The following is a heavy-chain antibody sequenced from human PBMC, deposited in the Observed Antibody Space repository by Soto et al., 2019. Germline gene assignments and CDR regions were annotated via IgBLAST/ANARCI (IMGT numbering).Heavy chain of an antibody. J-gene: IGHJ4*02. D-gene: IGHD4-17*01. CDR3: ARVGGDYGDYQIEYYFDY. CDR2: INPSGGST. V-gene: IGHV1-46*01. Sequence: AASVKVSCKASGYTFTSYYMHWVRQAPGQGLEWMGIINPSGGSTSYAQKFQGRVTMTRDTSTSTVYMELSSLRSEDTAVYYCARVGGDYGDYQIEYYFDYWGQGTLVTVSS. CDR1: GYTFTSYY.